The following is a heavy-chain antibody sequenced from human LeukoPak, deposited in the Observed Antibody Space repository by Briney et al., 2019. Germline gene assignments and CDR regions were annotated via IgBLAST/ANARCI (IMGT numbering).Heavy chain of an antibody. D-gene: IGHD2-21*02. CDR1: GGSISSGGYS. Sequence: SETLSLTCAVFGGSISSGGYSYNWIRQPPGKGLEWIGYIYNSGSTSYNPSLKSRVSMSVDTSKNQFSLKLNFTTAADTAVYYCARGWGPAYCGGDCHRHFDYWGQGALVTVSS. CDR2: IYNSGST. J-gene: IGHJ4*02. V-gene: IGHV4-30-4*07. CDR3: ARGWGPAYCGGDCHRHFDY.